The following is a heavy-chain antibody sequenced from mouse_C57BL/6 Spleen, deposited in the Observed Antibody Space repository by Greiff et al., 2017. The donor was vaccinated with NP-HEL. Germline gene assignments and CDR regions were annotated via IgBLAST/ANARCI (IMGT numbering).Heavy chain of an antibody. CDR2: IWSGGST. J-gene: IGHJ4*01. CDR3: ARTSPYDGYWAMDY. V-gene: IGHV2-2*01. CDR1: GFSLTSYG. D-gene: IGHD2-3*01. Sequence: VKLMESGPGLVQPSQSLSITCTVSGFSLTSYGVHWVRQSPGKGLEWLGVIWSGGSTDYNAAFISRLSISKDNSKSQVFFKMNSLQADDTAIYYCARTSPYDGYWAMDYWGQGTSVTVSS.